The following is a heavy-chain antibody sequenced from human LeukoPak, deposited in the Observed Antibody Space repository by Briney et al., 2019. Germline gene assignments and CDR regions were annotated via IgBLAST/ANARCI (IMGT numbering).Heavy chain of an antibody. V-gene: IGHV1-18*01. D-gene: IGHD1/OR15-1a*01. CDR2: ISAYNGYT. Sequence: ASVTVSCKTSGYTFTTHDINWVRQAPGQGLEWMGRISAYNGYTNYGRRFQGRVTMTTDTSTNTAYMELRSLRSDDTAVYYCARVGTGTRSFDSWGQGTLVTVSS. J-gene: IGHJ4*02. CDR1: GYTFTTHD. CDR3: ARVGTGTRSFDS.